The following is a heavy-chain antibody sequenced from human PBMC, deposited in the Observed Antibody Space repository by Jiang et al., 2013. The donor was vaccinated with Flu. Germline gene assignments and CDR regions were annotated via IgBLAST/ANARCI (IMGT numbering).Heavy chain of an antibody. CDR2: INPNSGGT. V-gene: IGHV1-2*02. D-gene: IGHD6-19*01. Sequence: AEVKKPGASVKVSCKASGYTFTGYYMHWVRQAPGQGLGWMGWINPNSGGTNYAQKFQGRVTMTRDTSISTAYMELSRLRSDDTAVYYCARGGGIAVAGTKDAFDIWGQGTMVTVSS. CDR3: ARGGGIAVAGTKDAFDI. J-gene: IGHJ3*02. CDR1: GYTFTGYY.